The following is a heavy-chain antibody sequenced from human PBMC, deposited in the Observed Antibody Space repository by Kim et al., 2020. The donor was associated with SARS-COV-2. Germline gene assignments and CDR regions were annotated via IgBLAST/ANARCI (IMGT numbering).Heavy chain of an antibody. CDR3: AKPYYYDSSGYSDLGFDY. J-gene: IGHJ4*02. V-gene: IGHV3-23*01. CDR1: GFTFSSYA. D-gene: IGHD3-22*01. CDR2: ISGSGGST. Sequence: GGSLRLSCAASGFTFSSYAMSWVRQAPGKGLEWVSAISGSGGSTYYADSVKGRFTISRDNSKNTLYLQMNSLRAEDTAVYYCAKPYYYDSSGYSDLGFDYWGQGTLVTVSS.